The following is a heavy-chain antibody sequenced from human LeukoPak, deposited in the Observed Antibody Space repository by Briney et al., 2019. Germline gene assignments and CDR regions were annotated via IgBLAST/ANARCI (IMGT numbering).Heavy chain of an antibody. CDR3: ARVVLDYGGNEGSLYYYMDV. CDR2: ISAYNGNT. Sequence: GASVKVSCKASGYSFTSYGISWVRQAPGQGLEWMGWISAYNGNTNYAQKLQGRVTMTTDTSTSTAYMELRSLRSDDTAVYYCARVVLDYGGNEGSLYYYMDVWGKGTTVTVSS. V-gene: IGHV1-18*01. CDR1: GYSFTSYG. J-gene: IGHJ6*03. D-gene: IGHD4-23*01.